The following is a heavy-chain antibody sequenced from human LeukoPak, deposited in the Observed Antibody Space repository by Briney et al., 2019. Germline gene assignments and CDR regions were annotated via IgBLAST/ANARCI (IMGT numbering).Heavy chain of an antibody. Sequence: GGSLRLSCAASGFTVITNDMTWVRQAPGKGLEWVSVLYSDGNTKYADSVQGRFTISRDNSKNTLYLEMNSLSPDDTSVYYCARGVEPLAANTLAYWGQGTLVTVSS. D-gene: IGHD1-14*01. CDR2: LYSDGNT. V-gene: IGHV3-53*01. CDR1: GFTVITND. J-gene: IGHJ4*02. CDR3: ARGVEPLAANTLAY.